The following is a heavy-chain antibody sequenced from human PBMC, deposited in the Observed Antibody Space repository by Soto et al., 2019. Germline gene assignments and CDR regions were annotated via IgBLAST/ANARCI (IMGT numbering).Heavy chain of an antibody. J-gene: IGHJ5*02. CDR3: ARTYYDFWSGYWRWFDP. D-gene: IGHD3-3*01. CDR1: DGSIVSGYY. Sequence: PSETLSLTCTVSDGSIVSGYYWSWIRQPPGKGLEWIGYIYYTGTTNYNPSLKSRVTISVDTSKNQFSLKLSSVTAADTAVYYCARTYYDFWSGYWRWFDPWGQGTLVTVSS. CDR2: IYYTGTT. V-gene: IGHV4-59*01.